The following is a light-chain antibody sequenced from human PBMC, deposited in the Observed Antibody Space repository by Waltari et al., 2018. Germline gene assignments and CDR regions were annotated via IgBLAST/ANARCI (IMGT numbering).Light chain of an antibody. CDR2: AAS. V-gene: IGKV1-6*01. Sequence: AIQMTQSPSSLSASVGDRVTITCRASQGIRNDLGWYQQKPGKAPKVLIYAASSVQSGVPSRFSGSGSGTDFTLTISSLQPDDFATYYCLQDYIYPWTFGQGTKVEIK. J-gene: IGKJ1*01. CDR1: QGIRND. CDR3: LQDYIYPWT.